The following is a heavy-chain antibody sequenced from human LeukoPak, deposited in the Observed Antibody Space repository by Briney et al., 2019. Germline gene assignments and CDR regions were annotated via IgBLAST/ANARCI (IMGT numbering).Heavy chain of an antibody. V-gene: IGHV1-69*13. D-gene: IGHD3-22*01. CDR2: IIPIFGTA. Sequence: SVKVSCRASGGTFSSYAISWVRQAPGQGLEWMGGIIPIFGTANYAQKFQGRVTITADESTSTAYMELSSLRSEDTAVYYCARDGALGYYDSRGSPHWGQGTLVTGSS. CDR1: GGTFSSYA. J-gene: IGHJ4*02. CDR3: ARDGALGYYDSRGSPH.